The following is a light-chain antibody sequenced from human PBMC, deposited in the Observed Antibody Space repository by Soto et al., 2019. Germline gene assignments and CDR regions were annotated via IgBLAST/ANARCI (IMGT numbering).Light chain of an antibody. CDR3: QPSFSTPRA. CDR2: AAS. J-gene: IGKJ1*01. V-gene: IGKV1-39*01. CDR1: QSINSY. Sequence: DIQMTQSPSSQSASVGDRVTITCRASQSINSYLNWYQQKPGKAPKLLIYAASSLQSGVPSRFSGSGSETDFTLTISRLQPDDFATYFCQPSFSTPRAFGQGTKVEI.